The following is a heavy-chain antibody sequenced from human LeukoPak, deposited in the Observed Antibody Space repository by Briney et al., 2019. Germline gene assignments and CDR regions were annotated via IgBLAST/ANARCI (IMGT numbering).Heavy chain of an antibody. D-gene: IGHD2-15*01. V-gene: IGHV1-18*01. CDR1: GYTFTHYI. Sequence: GASVKVSCKASGYTFTHYIINWVRQAPGQGLEWMGKISAYNNYTTYAQKFQGRIAMTTDTSTNTAYMDLRSLRSDDTAVYYCARVGPHCSGGSCYSLVPSDYYMDVWGKGTTVTISS. CDR3: ARVGPHCSGGSCYSLVPSDYYMDV. CDR2: ISAYNNYT. J-gene: IGHJ6*03.